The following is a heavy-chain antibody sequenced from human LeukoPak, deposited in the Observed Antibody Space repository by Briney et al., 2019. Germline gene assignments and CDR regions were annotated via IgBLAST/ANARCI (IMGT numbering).Heavy chain of an antibody. CDR2: INPNSGGT. D-gene: IGHD2-15*01. CDR3: ARDPYCSGGSCYSVSYYGMDV. Sequence: ASVKVSCKASGYTFTGYYMHWVRQAPGQGLEWMGWINPNSGGTNYAQKFQGWVTMTRDTSISTAYMELSRLRPDDTAVYYCARDPYCSGGSCYSVSYYGMDVWGQGTTVTVSS. J-gene: IGHJ6*02. CDR1: GYTFTGYY. V-gene: IGHV1-2*04.